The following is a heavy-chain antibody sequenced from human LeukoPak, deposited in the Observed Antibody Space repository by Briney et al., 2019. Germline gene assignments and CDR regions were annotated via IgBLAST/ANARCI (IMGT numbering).Heavy chain of an antibody. Sequence: KPGGSLRLSCAAAGFTFSDYGMNWVRQAPGKGLEWVSSISSSSSYIYYADSVKGRFTISRDNAKNSLYLQMNTLRAEDTAVYYCARASRYDSSGYYPYYFDYWGQGTLVTVSS. J-gene: IGHJ4*02. CDR2: ISSSSSYI. D-gene: IGHD3-22*01. V-gene: IGHV3-21*01. CDR3: ARASRYDSSGYYPYYFDY. CDR1: GFTFSDYG.